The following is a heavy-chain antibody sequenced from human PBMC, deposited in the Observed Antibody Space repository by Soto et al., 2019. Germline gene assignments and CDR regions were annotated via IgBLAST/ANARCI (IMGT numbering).Heavy chain of an antibody. Sequence: QVHLVESGGALVKPGGSLRLSCAVSGFSFSDYYMNWIRQAPGKGLEWLSYISSTATYTNYADSVRGRFTISRDSAKNSLYLDMNGLRAEDTAVYYCARARLVVEGRFDYWGQGILVTVSS. V-gene: IGHV3-11*06. D-gene: IGHD3-22*01. CDR2: ISSTATYT. CDR1: GFSFSDYY. J-gene: IGHJ4*02. CDR3: ARARLVVEGRFDY.